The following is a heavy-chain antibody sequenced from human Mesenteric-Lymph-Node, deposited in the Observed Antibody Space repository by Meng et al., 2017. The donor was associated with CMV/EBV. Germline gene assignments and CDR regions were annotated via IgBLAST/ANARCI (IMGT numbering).Heavy chain of an antibody. D-gene: IGHD3-3*01. J-gene: IGHJ6*02. CDR2: IYPGDSDT. CDR3: ARWGPYYDFWSGGMDV. Sequence: GGSLRLSCAASGFTFSNYEMNWVRQMPGKGLEWMGIIYPGDSDTRYSPSFQGQVTISADKSISTAYLQWSSLKASDTAMYYCARWGPYYDFWSGGMDVWGQGTTVTVSS. CDR1: GFTFSNYE. V-gene: IGHV5-51*01.